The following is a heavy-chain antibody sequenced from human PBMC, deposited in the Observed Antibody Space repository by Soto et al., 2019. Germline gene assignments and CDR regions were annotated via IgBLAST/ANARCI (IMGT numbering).Heavy chain of an antibody. CDR1: EFLVNSAY. V-gene: IGHV3-53*01. CDR3: ARSGYSFAWGY. CDR2: INSDGST. Sequence: EVQLVESGGGLIPPGGSLRLSCAASEFLVNSAYMTWVRQAPGKGLEWLSMINSDGSTLYAESVKGRFTISRDNSKNRRDLQMNSLRAEDTAMYYCARSGYSFAWGYWGQGTLVIVTS. J-gene: IGHJ4*02. D-gene: IGHD5-18*01.